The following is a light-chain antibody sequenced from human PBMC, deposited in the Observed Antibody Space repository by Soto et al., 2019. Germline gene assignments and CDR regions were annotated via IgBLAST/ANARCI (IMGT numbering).Light chain of an antibody. CDR2: QVS. V-gene: IGLV2-14*01. Sequence: QSALTQPPSASGSPGQTVTISCTGTSSDVGGYDYVSWYQQHPGEAPKLIIYQVSNRPSGVSDRFSGSRSGNTASLTISGLQAEDESYYYCISYTSSSTWVFGEGTKVTVL. CDR3: ISYTSSSTWV. CDR1: SSDVGGYDY. J-gene: IGLJ3*02.